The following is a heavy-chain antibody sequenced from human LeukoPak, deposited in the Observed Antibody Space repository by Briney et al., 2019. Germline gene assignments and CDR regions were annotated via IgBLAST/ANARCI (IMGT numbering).Heavy chain of an antibody. CDR1: GYTFTSYY. D-gene: IGHD1-26*01. Sequence: ASVKVPCKASGYTFTSYYMHWVRQAPGQGLEWMGIINPSGGSTSYAQKFQGRVTMTRDTSTSTVYMELSSLRSEDTAVYYCARDSGSYPSDYWGQGTLVTVSS. J-gene: IGHJ4*02. V-gene: IGHV1-46*03. CDR2: INPSGGST. CDR3: ARDSGSYPSDY.